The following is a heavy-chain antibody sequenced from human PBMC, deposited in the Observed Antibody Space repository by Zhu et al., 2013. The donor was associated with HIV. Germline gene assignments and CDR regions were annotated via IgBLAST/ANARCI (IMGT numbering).Heavy chain of an antibody. J-gene: IGHJ6*02. Sequence: QVQLVQSGAEVKKPGSSVKVSCKASGGTFSSYTISWVRQAPGQGLEWMGRIIPILGIANYAQKFQGRVTITADKSTSTAYMELSSLRSEDTAVYYCARVPYSSVPYYYGMDVWGQGTTVTVSS. CDR2: IIPILGIA. D-gene: IGHD6-19*01. V-gene: IGHV1-69*02. CDR1: GGTFSSYT. CDR3: ARVPYSSVPYYYGMDV.